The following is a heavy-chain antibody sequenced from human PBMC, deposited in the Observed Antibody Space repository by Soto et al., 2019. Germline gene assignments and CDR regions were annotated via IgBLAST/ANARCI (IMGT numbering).Heavy chain of an antibody. CDR2: ISYDGSNK. CDR3: AKSPQWELLGWFDP. CDR1: GFTFSSYG. V-gene: IGHV3-30*18. Sequence: GGFLRLSCAASGFTFSSYGMHWVRQAPGKGLEWVAVISYDGSNKYYADSVKGRFTISRDNSKNTLYLQMNSLRAEDTAVYYCAKSPQWELLGWFDPWGQGTLVTVSS. J-gene: IGHJ5*02. D-gene: IGHD1-26*01.